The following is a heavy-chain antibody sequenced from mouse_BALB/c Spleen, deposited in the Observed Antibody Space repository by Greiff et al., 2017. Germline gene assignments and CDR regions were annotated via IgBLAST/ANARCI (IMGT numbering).Heavy chain of an antibody. V-gene: IGHV5-6*01. D-gene: IGHD2-12*01. CDR1: GFTFSSYG. CDR2: ISSGGSYT. J-gene: IGHJ4*01. CDR3: ARHDDGGGYAMDY. Sequence: EVKLMESGGDLVKPGGSLKLSCAASGFTFSSYGMSWVRQTPDKRLEWVATISSGGSYTYYPDSVKGRFTISRDNAKNTLYLQMSSLKSEDTAMYYCARHDDGGGYAMDYWGQGTSVTVSS.